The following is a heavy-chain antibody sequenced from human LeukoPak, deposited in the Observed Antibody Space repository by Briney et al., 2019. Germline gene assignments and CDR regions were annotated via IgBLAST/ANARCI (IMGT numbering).Heavy chain of an antibody. Sequence: ASVKVSCKASGYTFTNYDINWVRQASGQGLEWMGWMNPNSGNTGYAQKFQGRLTITRDTSINTAYMELSSLRSEDTAVYYCARGSEIALLKFDDAFDFWGQGTVVTVSS. CDR2: MNPNSGNT. CDR1: GYTFTNYD. CDR3: ARGSEIALLKFDDAFDF. V-gene: IGHV1-8*03. J-gene: IGHJ3*01. D-gene: IGHD1-14*01.